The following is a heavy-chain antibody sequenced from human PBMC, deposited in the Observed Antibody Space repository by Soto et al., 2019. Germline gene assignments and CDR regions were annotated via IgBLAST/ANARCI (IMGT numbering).Heavy chain of an antibody. Sequence: KASETLSLPCAVYGGSFSGYYWNWIRQPPGKGLEWIGEIDHSGYTNYNPSLKSRVTISVDTSKNQFSLRLTSVTAADTAVYYCARVRDWFDPWGQGTLVTVSS. CDR2: IDHSGYT. V-gene: IGHV4-34*01. CDR1: GGSFSGYY. J-gene: IGHJ5*02. CDR3: ARVRDWFDP. D-gene: IGHD3-3*01.